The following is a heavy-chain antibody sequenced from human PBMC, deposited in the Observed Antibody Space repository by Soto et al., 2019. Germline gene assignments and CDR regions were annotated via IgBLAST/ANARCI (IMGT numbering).Heavy chain of an antibody. CDR1: GYPVTAYY. V-gene: IGHV1-2*02. Sequence: QLHLVQSGAVVKKPGASVTVSCSASGYPVTAYYMHWVRQAPGRGLEWMGGINPATGAAKYTQTFRGRVTMPRDTSTSTVFMEPGGLTSEDTAVFYWARGGGVGVAGSAAFDMWGQGTLVTVSS. J-gene: IGHJ3*02. CDR3: ARGGGVGVAGSAAFDM. D-gene: IGHD3-3*01. CDR2: INPATGAA.